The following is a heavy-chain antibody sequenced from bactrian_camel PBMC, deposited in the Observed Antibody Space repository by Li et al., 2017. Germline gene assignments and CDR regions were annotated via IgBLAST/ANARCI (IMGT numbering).Heavy chain of an antibody. CDR3: AADPCDGGNWSGSFGY. J-gene: IGHJ6*01. V-gene: IGHV3S63*01. Sequence: HVQLVESGGGSVQAGGSLRLSCATSGFGTNYHCMGWLRQAPGKEREGAATILLGVGITGYADSVKGRFTISEDNAVNTLYLQMNSLKPEDTAMYYCAADPCDGGNWSGSFGYWGQGTQVTVS. CDR1: GFGTNYHC. CDR2: ILLGVGIT. D-gene: IGHD6*01.